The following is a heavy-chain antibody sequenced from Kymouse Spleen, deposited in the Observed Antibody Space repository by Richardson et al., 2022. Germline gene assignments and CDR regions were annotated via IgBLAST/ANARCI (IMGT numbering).Heavy chain of an antibody. J-gene: IGHJ6*02. D-gene: IGHD1-7*01. CDR3: ARDRGTGTTVHYYYYGMDV. CDR2: IYHSGST. V-gene: IGHV4-4*02. CDR1: GGSISSSNW. Sequence: QVQLQESGPGLVKPSGTLSLTCAVSGGSISSSNWWSWVRQPPGKGLEWIGEIYHSGSTNYNPSLKSRVTISVDKSKNQFSLKLSSVTAADTAVYYCARDRGTGTTVHYYYYGMDVWGQGTTVTVSS.